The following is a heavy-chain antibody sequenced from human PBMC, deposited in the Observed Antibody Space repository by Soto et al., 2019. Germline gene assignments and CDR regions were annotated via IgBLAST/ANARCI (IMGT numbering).Heavy chain of an antibody. CDR1: GFTFSSYG. V-gene: IGHV3-33*01. D-gene: IGHD6-13*01. CDR2: IWYDGSNK. Sequence: QVQLVESGGGVVQPGRSLRLSCAASGFTFSSYGMHWVRQAPGKGLEWAAVIWYDGSNKYYADSVKGRFTISRDNSKNTLYLQMNSLRAEDTAVYYCARSSGGYGRIWGQGTMVTVSS. CDR3: ARSSGGYGRI. J-gene: IGHJ3*02.